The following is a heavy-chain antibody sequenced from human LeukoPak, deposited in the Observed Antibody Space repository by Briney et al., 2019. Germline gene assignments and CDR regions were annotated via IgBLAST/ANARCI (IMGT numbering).Heavy chain of an antibody. CDR1: GYTFTGYY. J-gene: IGHJ6*03. CDR3: ARGGCSSTSRWYYMDV. Sequence: SSVNVSCKASGYTFTGYYMHGVRQAPGQGLEWMGWINPNSGGTNYAQKCQGRVPMTRDTSISTAYMELSRLRSDDTAVYYCARGGCSSTSRWYYMDVWGKGTTVTISS. CDR2: INPNSGGT. V-gene: IGHV1-2*02. D-gene: IGHD2-2*01.